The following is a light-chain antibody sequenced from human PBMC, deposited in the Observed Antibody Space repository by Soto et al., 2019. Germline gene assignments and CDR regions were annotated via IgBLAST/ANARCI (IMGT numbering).Light chain of an antibody. CDR3: AAWDDSLSGYV. Sequence: QSVLTQPPSASGTPGQRVTISCSGSRSNIGGNTVNWYQHVPGTAPKLLIYSDHQRPSGVPDRFSGSKSDTSASLAISGLQSEDEADYYCAAWDDSLSGYVFGTGTTLTVL. J-gene: IGLJ1*01. CDR1: RSNIGGNT. V-gene: IGLV1-44*01. CDR2: SDH.